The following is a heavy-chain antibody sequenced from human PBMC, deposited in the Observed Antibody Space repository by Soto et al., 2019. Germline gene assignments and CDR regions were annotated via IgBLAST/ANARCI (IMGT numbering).Heavy chain of an antibody. CDR3: AKDPHSWITEYYFDY. J-gene: IGHJ4*02. D-gene: IGHD6-13*01. CDR2: ISYDGSNK. Sequence: GGSLRLSCAASGFTFSSYGMHWVRQAPGKGLEWVAVISYDGSNKYYADSVKGRFTISRDNSKNTLYLQMNSLRAEDTAVYYCAKDPHSWITEYYFDYWGQGTLVTVSS. CDR1: GFTFSSYG. V-gene: IGHV3-30*18.